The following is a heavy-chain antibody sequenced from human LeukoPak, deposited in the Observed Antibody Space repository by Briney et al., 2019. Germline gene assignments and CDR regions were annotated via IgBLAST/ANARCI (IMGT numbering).Heavy chain of an antibody. V-gene: IGHV4-38-2*02. CDR1: GYSISSGYY. J-gene: IGHJ4*02. CDR2: IYHSGST. D-gene: IGHD2-2*01. CDR3: VYVVVPAAQAAYYFDY. Sequence: SETLYLTCTVSGYSISSGYYWGWIRQPPGKGLEWIGSIYHSGSTYYNPSLKSRVTISVDTSKNQFSLKLSSVTAADTAVYYCVYVVVPAAQAAYYFDYWGQGTLVTVSS.